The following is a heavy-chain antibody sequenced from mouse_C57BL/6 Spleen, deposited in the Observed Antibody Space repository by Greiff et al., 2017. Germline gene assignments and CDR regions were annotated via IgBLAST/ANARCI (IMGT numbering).Heavy chain of an antibody. CDR3: ARPTTWYFDV. V-gene: IGHV5-6*01. Sequence: EVQVVESGGDLVKPGGSLKLSCAASGFTFSSYGMSWVRQTPDKRLEWVATISSGGSYTYYPDSVKGRFTISRDNAKNTLYLQMSSLKSEDTAMYYCARPTTWYFDVWGTGTTVTVSS. CDR1: GFTFSSYG. D-gene: IGHD1-1*01. CDR2: ISSGGSYT. J-gene: IGHJ1*03.